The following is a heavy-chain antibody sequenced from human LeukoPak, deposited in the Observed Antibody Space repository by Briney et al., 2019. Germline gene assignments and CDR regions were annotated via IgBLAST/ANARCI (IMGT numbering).Heavy chain of an antibody. Sequence: ASVKVSCKASGYTFTSYDINWVRQATGQGLEWMGWMNPNSGNTGYAQKFQGRVTMTRNTSISTAYMELSSLRSEDTAVYYCARGRYCSGGSCSADFDYWGQGTLVTVSS. D-gene: IGHD2-15*01. CDR2: MNPNSGNT. V-gene: IGHV1-8*01. CDR3: ARGRYCSGGSCSADFDY. CDR1: GYTFTSYD. J-gene: IGHJ4*02.